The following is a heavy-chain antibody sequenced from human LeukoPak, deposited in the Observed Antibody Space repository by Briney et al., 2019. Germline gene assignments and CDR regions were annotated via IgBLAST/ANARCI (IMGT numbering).Heavy chain of an antibody. CDR3: ASRFDY. CDR1: GFTFTSYG. CDR2: ISSTSSNI. J-gene: IGHJ4*02. V-gene: IGHV3-48*01. Sequence: GGSLRLSCAASGFTFTSYGMNWVRQAPGKGLEWVSYISSTSSNIYYTESVKGRFTISRDNAKNSLYLQMNSLRAEDTAVYYCASRFDYWGQGTLVTVSS.